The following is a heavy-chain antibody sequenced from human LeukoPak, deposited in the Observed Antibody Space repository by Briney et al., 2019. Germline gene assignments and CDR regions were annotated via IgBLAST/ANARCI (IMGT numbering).Heavy chain of an antibody. V-gene: IGHV4-59*01. CDR1: GGSISSYY. CDR2: ISYSGST. CDR3: AKYVWGSYPTFEDY. Sequence: SETLSLTCTVSGGSISSYYWSWIRQPPGKGLEWIGYISYSGSTNYNPSLKSRVTISVDTSKNQFSLKLSSVTAADTAAYYCAKYVWGSYPTFEDYWGQGTLVTVSS. J-gene: IGHJ4*02. D-gene: IGHD3-16*02.